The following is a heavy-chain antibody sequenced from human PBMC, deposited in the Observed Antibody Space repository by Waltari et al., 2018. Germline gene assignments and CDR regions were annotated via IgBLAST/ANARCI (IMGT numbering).Heavy chain of an antibody. CDR3: ARNPYCTNGVCPHDNWFDP. Sequence: QVQLVQSGAEVKKPGASVKVSCKVSGYTLTELSMHWVRQAPGKGLEWMGGFEPEDGETIYAQKFQGRVTMTEDTSTDTAYMELSSLRSEDTAVYYCARNPYCTNGVCPHDNWFDPWGQGTLVTVSS. CDR1: GYTLTELS. D-gene: IGHD2-8*01. J-gene: IGHJ5*02. CDR2: FEPEDGET. V-gene: IGHV1-24*01.